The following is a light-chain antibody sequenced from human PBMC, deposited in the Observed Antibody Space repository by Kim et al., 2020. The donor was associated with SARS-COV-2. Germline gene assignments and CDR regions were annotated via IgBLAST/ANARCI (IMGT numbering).Light chain of an antibody. J-gene: IGLJ3*02. Sequence: PGQKVTISCSGSSSNIGNNYLSWYQQLPGTAPKLLIYDNNKRPSGIPDRFSGSKSGTSATLGITGLQTGDEADYYCGTWDSSLSAVFGGGTKLTVL. CDR1: SSNIGNNY. CDR3: GTWDSSLSAV. V-gene: IGLV1-51*01. CDR2: DNN.